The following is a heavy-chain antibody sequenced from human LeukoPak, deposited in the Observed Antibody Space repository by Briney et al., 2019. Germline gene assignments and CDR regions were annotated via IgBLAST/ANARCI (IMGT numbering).Heavy chain of an antibody. V-gene: IGHV3-23*01. CDR2: ISGSGGNT. J-gene: IGHJ4*02. CDR3: ANSGAGSFDY. CDR1: GFTFSIYA. Sequence: GGSLRLSCATSGFTFSIYAMTWVRQAPGKGLEWVSTISGSGGNTYYADSVKGRFTISRDNSKNTLYLQMNRLRAEDTAVYYCANSGAGSFDYWGQGTLVTVSS. D-gene: IGHD3-10*01.